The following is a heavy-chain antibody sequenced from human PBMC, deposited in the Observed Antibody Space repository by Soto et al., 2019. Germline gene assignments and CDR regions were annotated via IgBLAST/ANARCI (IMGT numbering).Heavy chain of an antibody. V-gene: IGHV1-69*13. CDR1: GGTFSSYA. D-gene: IGHD5-12*01. Sequence: SVKVSCKASGGTFSSYAISWVRQAPGQELEWMGGIIPIFGTANYAQKFQGRVTITADESTSTAYMELSSLRSEDTAVYYCARPQYSGYELDYWGQGTLVTVSS. CDR2: IIPIFGTA. J-gene: IGHJ4*02. CDR3: ARPQYSGYELDY.